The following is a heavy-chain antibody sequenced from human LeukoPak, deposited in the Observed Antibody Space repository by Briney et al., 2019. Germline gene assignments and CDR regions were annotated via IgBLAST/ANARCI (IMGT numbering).Heavy chain of an antibody. Sequence: SETLSLTCAVYGGSFSGYYWSWIRQPPGKGLERIGEINHSGSTNYNPSLKSRVTISVDTSKNQFSLKLSSVTAADTAVYYCARGWINYDSYYYYMDVWDKGTTVTVSS. V-gene: IGHV4-34*01. CDR1: GGSFSGYY. D-gene: IGHD3-22*01. CDR3: ARGWINYDSYYYYMDV. J-gene: IGHJ6*03. CDR2: INHSGST.